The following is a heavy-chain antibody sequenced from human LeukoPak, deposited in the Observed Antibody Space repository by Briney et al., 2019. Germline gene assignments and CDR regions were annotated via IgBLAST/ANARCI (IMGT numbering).Heavy chain of an antibody. Sequence: GRSLRLSCAASGFTFSSYAMHWVRQAPGKGLEWVAVISYDGSNKYYADSVKGRFTISRDTSKNTLYLQMNSLRDEDTAVYYCAKDTRSPGKAVAGHKNWFDPWGQGTLVTVSS. D-gene: IGHD6-19*01. CDR2: ISYDGSNK. CDR3: AKDTRSPGKAVAGHKNWFDP. J-gene: IGHJ5*02. V-gene: IGHV3-30*04. CDR1: GFTFSSYA.